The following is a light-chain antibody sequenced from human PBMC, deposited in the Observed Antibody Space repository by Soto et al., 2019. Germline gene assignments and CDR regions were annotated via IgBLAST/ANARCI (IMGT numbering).Light chain of an antibody. Sequence: SALTQPPSASGTPGHRVSISCSGSSSNIGSNSVQWHQQLPGTAPNLLIYADNQRPSGVPDRFSGSKSGTSASLAITGLQSGDEADYYCAAWDDSLNGFVFGTGTKVTVL. CDR3: AAWDDSLNGFV. V-gene: IGLV1-44*01. CDR1: SSNIGSNS. J-gene: IGLJ1*01. CDR2: ADN.